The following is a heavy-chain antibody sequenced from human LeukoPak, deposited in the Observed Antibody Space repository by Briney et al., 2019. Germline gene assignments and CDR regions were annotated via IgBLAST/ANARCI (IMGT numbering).Heavy chain of an antibody. CDR1: GFTFSSYS. Sequence: GGSLRLSCAASGFTFSSYSMMWVRQAPGQGLEWVSYISSSSTTIYYADSVKGRFTISRDNAKNSVYLQMNSLRAEDTAVYYCARSLPWFPGTFDYWGQGTLVTVSS. CDR3: ARSLPWFPGTFDY. J-gene: IGHJ4*02. D-gene: IGHD3-10*01. CDR2: ISSSSTTI. V-gene: IGHV3-48*01.